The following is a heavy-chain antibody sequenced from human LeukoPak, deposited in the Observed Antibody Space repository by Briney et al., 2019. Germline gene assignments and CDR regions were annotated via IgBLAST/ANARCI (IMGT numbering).Heavy chain of an antibody. CDR2: MNPNRGNT. CDR1: GYTFTSYD. V-gene: IGHV1-8*03. CDR3: ARARCSSTSSYSNWFDP. D-gene: IGHD2-2*01. J-gene: IGHJ5*02. Sequence: ASVKVSCKASGYTFTSYDINWVRQATGQGLEWMGWMNPNRGNTGYAQKFQGRVTITRNTSISTAYMELSSLRSEDTAVYYCARARCSSTSSYSNWFDPWGQGTLVTVSS.